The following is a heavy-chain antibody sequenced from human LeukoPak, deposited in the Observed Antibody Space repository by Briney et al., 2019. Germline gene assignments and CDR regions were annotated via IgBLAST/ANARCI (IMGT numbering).Heavy chain of an antibody. CDR3: ARDASSWYY. V-gene: IGHV3-23*01. J-gene: IGHJ4*02. Sequence: GGSLRLSCAASGFAFGSSALGWVRQPPGKGLQWVSSISAGGNSTYYADSVKGRFTISRDNSKNTLYLQMNSLRVEDTAIYYCARDASSWYYWGQGTLVTVSS. CDR2: ISAGGNST. D-gene: IGHD6-13*01. CDR1: GFAFGSSA.